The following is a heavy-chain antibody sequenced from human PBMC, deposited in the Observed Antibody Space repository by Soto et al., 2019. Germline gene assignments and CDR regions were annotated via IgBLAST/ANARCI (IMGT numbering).Heavy chain of an antibody. Sequence: QVQLVESGGGVVQPGRSLRLSCAASGFTFSSYAMHWVRQAPGKGLEWVAVISYDGSNKYYADSVKGRFTISRDNSKNTLYLQMNSLRAEDTAVYYCARDLSIAARRTGEGGLLYYYYGMDVWGQGTTVTVSS. CDR2: ISYDGSNK. CDR3: ARDLSIAARRTGEGGLLYYYYGMDV. V-gene: IGHV3-30-3*01. D-gene: IGHD6-6*01. J-gene: IGHJ6*02. CDR1: GFTFSSYA.